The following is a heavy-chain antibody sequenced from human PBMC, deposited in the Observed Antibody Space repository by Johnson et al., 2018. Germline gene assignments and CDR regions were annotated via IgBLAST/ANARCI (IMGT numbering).Heavy chain of an antibody. V-gene: IGHV3-23*01. Sequence: EVQLLESGGGLLQSGGSLRLSCAASGFNFTNFEMSWVRQAPGKGLEWVSFISGNGFTTHYADSVKGRFIMSRDDSKRMVHLQMNSLRAEDTALYYCTKGGWLDCWGQGTLVTVSS. CDR1: GFNFTNFE. CDR3: TKGGWLDC. CDR2: ISGNGFTT. J-gene: IGHJ4*02. D-gene: IGHD6-19*01.